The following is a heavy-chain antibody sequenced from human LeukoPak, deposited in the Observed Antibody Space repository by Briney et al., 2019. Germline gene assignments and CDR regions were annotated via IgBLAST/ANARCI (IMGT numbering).Heavy chain of an antibody. CDR1: GFTFSSYA. Sequence: PGGSLRLSCAASGFTFSSYAMSWVRQAPGKGLEWVSAISGSGGSTYYADSVKGRFTISRDNSKNTLYLQMNSLRAEDTAVYYCAKYQIRITMIVVVERLGGSFDYWGQGTLVTVSS. D-gene: IGHD3-22*01. J-gene: IGHJ4*02. CDR2: ISGSGGST. CDR3: AKYQIRITMIVVVERLGGSFDY. V-gene: IGHV3-23*01.